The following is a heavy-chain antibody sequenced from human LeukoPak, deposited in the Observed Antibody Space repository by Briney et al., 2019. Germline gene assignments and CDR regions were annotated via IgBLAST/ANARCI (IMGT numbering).Heavy chain of an antibody. V-gene: IGHV4-39*01. Sequence: SETLSLTCTVSGGSISSSSYYWGWIRQPPGKGLEWIGSIYYSGSTYYNPSLKSRVTISVDTSKNQFSLKLSSVTAADTAVYYCARGAKRYFDLWGRSTLVTVSS. CDR3: ARGAKRYFDL. CDR1: GGSISSSSYY. J-gene: IGHJ2*01. CDR2: IYYSGST.